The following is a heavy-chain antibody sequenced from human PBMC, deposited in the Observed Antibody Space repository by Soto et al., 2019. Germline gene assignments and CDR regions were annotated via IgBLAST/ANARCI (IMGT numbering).Heavy chain of an antibody. J-gene: IGHJ4*02. CDR2: INPSGGST. Sequence: ASVKVSCKASGYAFSSYYMHWVRQAPGQGLEWMGIINPSGGSTTYAQKFQGRVTVTRDTSTSTVYMELSSLRSEDTAVYYCARERVYDSTGYITWDQGTQVTVSS. CDR3: ARERVYDSTGYIT. CDR1: GYAFSSYY. D-gene: IGHD3-22*01. V-gene: IGHV1-46*01.